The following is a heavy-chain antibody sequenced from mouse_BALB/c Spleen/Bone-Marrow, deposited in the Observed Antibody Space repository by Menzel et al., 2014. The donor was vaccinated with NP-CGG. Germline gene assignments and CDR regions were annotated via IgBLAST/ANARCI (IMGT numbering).Heavy chain of an antibody. V-gene: IGHV14-3*02. CDR1: GFNIKDTY. CDR3: ARYRLGTYFDY. CDR2: IDPANGNT. J-gene: IGHJ2*01. D-gene: IGHD1-2*01. Sequence: EVQRVESGAELVKPGASVKLSFTASGFNIKDTYMHWVKQRPEQGMEWIGRIDPANGNTKYDPKFQGKATITADTSSNTAYLQLSSLTSEDTAVYYCARYRLGTYFDYWGQGTTLTVSS.